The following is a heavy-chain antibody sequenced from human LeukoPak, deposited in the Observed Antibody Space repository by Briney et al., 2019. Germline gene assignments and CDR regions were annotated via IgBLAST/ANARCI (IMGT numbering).Heavy chain of an antibody. CDR1: GGSISSYY. CDR2: IYHSGSS. J-gene: IGHJ4*02. V-gene: IGHV4-59*01. Sequence: SETLSLTCTVSGGSISSYYWTWIRQPPGKGLEWIGYIYHSGSSNYNPSLRSRVTISVDTSKNQFSLKLSSVTAADTAVYFCAREVVAVAGSYFDSWGQGTQVTASS. D-gene: IGHD6-19*01. CDR3: AREVVAVAGSYFDS.